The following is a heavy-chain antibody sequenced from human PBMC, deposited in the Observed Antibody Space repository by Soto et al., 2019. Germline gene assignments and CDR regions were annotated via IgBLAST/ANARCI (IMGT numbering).Heavy chain of an antibody. Sequence: GGSLRLSCAASGFTFSSYAMHWVRQAPGKGLEWVAVISYDGSNKYYADSVKGRFTISRDNSKNTLYLQMNSLRAEDTAVYYCARADIAVAPYYYYGMDVWGQGTTVTVSS. J-gene: IGHJ6*02. CDR2: ISYDGSNK. CDR3: ARADIAVAPYYYYGMDV. CDR1: GFTFSSYA. D-gene: IGHD6-19*01. V-gene: IGHV3-30-3*01.